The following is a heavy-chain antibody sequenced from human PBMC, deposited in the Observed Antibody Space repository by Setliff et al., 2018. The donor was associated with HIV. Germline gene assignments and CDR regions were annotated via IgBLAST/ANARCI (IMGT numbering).Heavy chain of an antibody. V-gene: IGHV1-58*02. CDR3: AAASNRRVRGVNLHYYYYMDV. CDR2: IVVGSDNT. Sequence: ASVKVSCKSSGFTFTSSAMQWVRQARGQRLEWIGWIVVGSDNTNYAQKFQERVTITRDLSTSTAYMELSSLRSEDTAVYYCAAASNRRVRGVNLHYYYYMDVWGKGTTVTVSS. J-gene: IGHJ6*03. D-gene: IGHD3-10*01. CDR1: GFTFTSSA.